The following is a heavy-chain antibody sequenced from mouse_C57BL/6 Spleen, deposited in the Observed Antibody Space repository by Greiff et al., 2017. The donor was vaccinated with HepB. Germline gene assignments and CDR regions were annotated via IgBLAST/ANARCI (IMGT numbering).Heavy chain of an antibody. CDR3: ARSPYGSSYWYFDV. J-gene: IGHJ1*03. D-gene: IGHD1-1*01. V-gene: IGHV7-3*01. CDR2: IRNKANGYTT. Sequence: DVKLVESGGGLVQPGGSLSLSCAASGFTFTDYYMSWVRQPPGKALEWLGFIRNKANGYTTEYSASVKGRFTISRDNSQSILYLQMNALRAEDSATYYCARSPYGSSYWYFDVWGTGTTVTVSS. CDR1: GFTFTDYY.